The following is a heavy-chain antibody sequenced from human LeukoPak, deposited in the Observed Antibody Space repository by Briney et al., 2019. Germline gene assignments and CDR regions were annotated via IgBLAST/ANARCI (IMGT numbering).Heavy chain of an antibody. CDR1: GGSISSSSYY. CDR2: IYYSGST. D-gene: IGHD5-12*01. Sequence: PSETLSLPCTVSGGSISSSSYYWGWIRQPPGKGLEWIGSIYYSGSTYYNPSLKSRVTISVDTSKNQFSLKLSSVTAADTAVYYCASGVAKYYFDYWGQGTLVTVSS. V-gene: IGHV4-39*01. CDR3: ASGVAKYYFDY. J-gene: IGHJ4*02.